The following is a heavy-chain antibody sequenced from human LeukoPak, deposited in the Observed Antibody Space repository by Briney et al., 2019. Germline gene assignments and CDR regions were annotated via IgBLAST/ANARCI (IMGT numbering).Heavy chain of an antibody. CDR3: ATYSPLSRVTTVIVIWAAFDI. Sequence: ASVKVSCKASGYTFTSYGISWVRQAPGQGLEWMGWISAYNGNTNYAQKLQGRVTMTEDTTTNTAYMELTSLRSEDTAVYYCATYSPLSRVTTVIVIWAAFDIWGQGTMVTVSS. CDR2: ISAYNGNT. V-gene: IGHV1-18*01. CDR1: GYTFTSYG. J-gene: IGHJ3*02. D-gene: IGHD3-22*01.